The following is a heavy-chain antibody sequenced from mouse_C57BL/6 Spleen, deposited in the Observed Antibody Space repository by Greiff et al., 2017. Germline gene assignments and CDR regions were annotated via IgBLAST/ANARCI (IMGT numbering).Heavy chain of an antibody. V-gene: IGHV3-6*01. J-gene: IGHJ2*01. CDR1: GYSITSGYY. CDR2: ISYDGSN. CDR3: ARAAWVYYFDY. Sequence: EVQLQESGPGLVKPSQSLSLTCSVTGYSITSGYYWTWIRQFPGNKLEWMGYISYDGSNNYNPSLKNRISITRDTSKNQFFLKLNSVTTEDTATYYCARAAWVYYFDYWGQGTTLTVSS. D-gene: IGHD4-1*01.